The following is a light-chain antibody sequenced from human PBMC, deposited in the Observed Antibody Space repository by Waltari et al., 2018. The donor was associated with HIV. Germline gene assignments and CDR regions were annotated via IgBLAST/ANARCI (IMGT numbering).Light chain of an antibody. CDR3: QQYNNWPPST. J-gene: IGKJ2*01. V-gene: IGKV3-15*01. CDR1: QSVGTN. CDR2: GAS. Sequence: VMTQSPATLSVSPGEGATLSCRASQSVGTNLAWYQQKPGQTPRLLIFGASTRATGIPARFSGSGSGTEFTLTISSLQSEDFAVYYCQQYNNWPPSTFGQGTKLEIK.